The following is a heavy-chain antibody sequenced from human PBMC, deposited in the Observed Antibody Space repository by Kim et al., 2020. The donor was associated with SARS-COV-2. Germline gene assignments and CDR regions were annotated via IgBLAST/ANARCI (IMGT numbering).Heavy chain of an antibody. J-gene: IGHJ3*02. V-gene: IGHV3-73*01. CDR3: TRVPGIRGSWWDAFDI. CDR1: GFTFSDSA. Sequence: GGSLRLSCAASGFTFSDSAIHWVRQASGRGLEWVGRIRSKANSYATAYAASVKGRFTISRDDSKNTAFLQMNSLKIEDTAVYYCTRVPGIRGSWWDAFDIWGQGTMVTVSA. CDR2: IRSKANSYAT. D-gene: IGHD6-13*01.